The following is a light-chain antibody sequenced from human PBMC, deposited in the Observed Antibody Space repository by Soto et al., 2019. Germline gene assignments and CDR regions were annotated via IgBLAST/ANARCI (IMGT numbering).Light chain of an antibody. V-gene: IGKV3-15*01. CDR2: DAS. Sequence: EIVMTQSPATLPVSPGERVTLSCRASQRVNRNLAWFQQKPGQPPRPLIYDASTRATGIPARFSGSGSGTEFTLTISSLQSEDFAVYFCLQYDNWPPYTFGQGNKLEIK. J-gene: IGKJ2*01. CDR1: QRVNRN. CDR3: LQYDNWPPYT.